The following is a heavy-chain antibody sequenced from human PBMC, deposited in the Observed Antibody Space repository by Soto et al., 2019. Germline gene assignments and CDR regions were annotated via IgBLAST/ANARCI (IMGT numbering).Heavy chain of an antibody. Sequence: LSLTCRVSGGSVGTGAYYWSWIRQPPGKGLEWIGYTLYSGSPNYNPSLQSLQSRVTISVDTSRNQFSLRLTSVTAADTALYYCARHDYYHRTFDIWGQGTLVTVSS. V-gene: IGHV4-61*08. CDR1: GGSVGTGAYY. J-gene: IGHJ3*02. CDR2: TLYSGSP. D-gene: IGHD3-9*01. CDR3: ARHDYYHRTFDI.